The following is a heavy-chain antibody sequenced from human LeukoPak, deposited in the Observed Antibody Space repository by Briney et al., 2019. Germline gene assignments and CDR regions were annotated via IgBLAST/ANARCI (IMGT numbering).Heavy chain of an antibody. D-gene: IGHD5-18*01. V-gene: IGHV3-7*01. CDR1: GFTFDNSW. CDR2: INPDDSAK. CDR3: ARDRAYSSFDY. Sequence: GGCLRLYCAAAGFTFDNSWMNWVRLDPGKGLEWVASINPDDSAKYYVDSVRGRFTISRDNAKNSLYLQMSSLRAEDTAVYYCARDRAYSSFDYWGQGTLVTVSS. J-gene: IGHJ4*02.